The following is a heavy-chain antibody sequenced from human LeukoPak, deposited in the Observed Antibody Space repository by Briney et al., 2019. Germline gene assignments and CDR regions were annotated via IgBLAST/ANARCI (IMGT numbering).Heavy chain of an antibody. CDR3: ARFKQLGRSFDS. V-gene: IGHV4-39*07. Sequence: SETLSLTCTVSGGSIGKTSYHRGWIRQPPGKGLEWIGNIYYSGTTYYNPSLKSRVTISVDTSKNQFSLTLNSVTAADTAVYFCARFKQLGRSFDSWGLGSLVTVSS. CDR2: IYYSGTT. CDR1: GGSIGKTSYH. J-gene: IGHJ4*02. D-gene: IGHD1-1*01.